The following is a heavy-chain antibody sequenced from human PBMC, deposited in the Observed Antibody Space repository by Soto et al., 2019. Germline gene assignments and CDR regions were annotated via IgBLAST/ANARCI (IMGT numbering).Heavy chain of an antibody. V-gene: IGHV3-21*01. CDR3: ARAQYCSSTSCYYYYGMDV. J-gene: IGHJ6*02. D-gene: IGHD2-2*01. Sequence: GGSLRLSCAASGFTFSSYSMNWVRQAPGKGLEWVSSISSSSSYIYYADSVKGRFTISRDNDKNSLYLQMNSLRAEDTAVYYCARAQYCSSTSCYYYYGMDVWGQGTTVTVSS. CDR1: GFTFSSYS. CDR2: ISSSSSYI.